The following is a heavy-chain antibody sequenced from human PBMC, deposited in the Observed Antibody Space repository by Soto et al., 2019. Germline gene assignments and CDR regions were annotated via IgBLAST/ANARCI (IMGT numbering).Heavy chain of an antibody. Sequence: SVXVSFKTSGGTFSEYAIILVLRAPGQGPDWMGGIIPIFVTANYAQKFQGRVTITADESTSTAYMELSSLRSEDTAVYYCARDAPYYDFWTRSTSWLETWGQGTLVTVYS. CDR2: IIPIFVTA. J-gene: IGHJ5*02. D-gene: IGHD3-3*01. CDR1: GGTFSEYA. CDR3: ARDAPYYDFWTRSTSWLET. V-gene: IGHV1-69*01.